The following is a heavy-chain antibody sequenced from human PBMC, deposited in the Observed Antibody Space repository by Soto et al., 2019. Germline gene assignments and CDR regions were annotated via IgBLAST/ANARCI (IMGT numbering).Heavy chain of an antibody. CDR3: ARGIYDSSGYYTRVFDY. Sequence: GGSLRLSCAASGFTFSSYGMHWFRQAPGKGLEWVAVIWYDGSNKYYADSVKGRFTISRDNSKNTLYLQMNSLRAEDTAVYYCARGIYDSSGYYTRVFDYWGPGTLVTVSS. CDR1: GFTFSSYG. D-gene: IGHD3-22*01. V-gene: IGHV3-33*01. CDR2: IWYDGSNK. J-gene: IGHJ4*02.